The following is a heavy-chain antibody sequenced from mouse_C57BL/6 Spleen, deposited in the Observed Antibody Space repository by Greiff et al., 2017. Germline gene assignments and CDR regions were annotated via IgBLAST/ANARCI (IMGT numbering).Heavy chain of an antibody. CDR2: IRNKANGYTT. D-gene: IGHD2-5*01. J-gene: IGHJ2*01. Sequence: EVKLVEPGGGLVQPGGSLSLSCAASGFTFTDYYMSWVRQPPGKALEWLGFIRNKANGYTTEYSASVKGRFTISRDNSQSILYPQMNALRAEDSATYYCESYPPSYSSNYLDYWGQGTTLTVSS. V-gene: IGHV7-3*01. CDR3: ESYPPSYSSNYLDY. CDR1: GFTFTDYY.